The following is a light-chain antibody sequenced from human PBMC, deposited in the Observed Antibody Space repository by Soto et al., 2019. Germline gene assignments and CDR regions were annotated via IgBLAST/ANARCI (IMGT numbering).Light chain of an antibody. CDR2: EVS. Sequence: QSALTQPASVSGSPGQSITISCTGTSSDVGSYNYISWYQQHPGKAPNLMIYEVSNRPSGVSNRFSGSKSANTASLTISGLQAEDEADYYCSAYRSTTLVVFGGGTKLTVL. V-gene: IGLV2-14*01. CDR3: SAYRSTTLVV. J-gene: IGLJ2*01. CDR1: SSDVGSYNY.